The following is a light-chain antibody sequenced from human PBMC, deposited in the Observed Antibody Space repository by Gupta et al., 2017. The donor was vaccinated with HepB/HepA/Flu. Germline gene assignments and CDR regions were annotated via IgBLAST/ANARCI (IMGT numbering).Light chain of an antibody. V-gene: IGKV1-5*03. CDR3: QQYVSYST. CDR2: KAS. CDR1: QSIGDW. J-gene: IGKJ1*01. Sequence: DIQMTQPPSTLSASAGDTVTIACRASQSIGDWLAWYQQKPGKAPNLLISKASNLETGVPSRFSGSRSGTEFTLTISSLQPDDFAIYYCQQYVSYSTFGQGTKVQIK.